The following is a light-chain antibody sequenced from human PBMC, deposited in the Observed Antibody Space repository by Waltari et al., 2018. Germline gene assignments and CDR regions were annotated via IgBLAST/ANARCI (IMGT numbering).Light chain of an antibody. J-gene: IGLJ2*01. Sequence: SYVLTQPPSVSVAPGQTARISCGGNNIGTKSVHWYQQKPGQAPVFVIYYDRDRASGIPERFSGSNSGNTATLTIIRVEAGDEADYFCQVWDFTSDHVVFGGGTKLTVL. CDR1: NIGTKS. V-gene: IGLV3-21*04. CDR3: QVWDFTSDHVV. CDR2: YDR.